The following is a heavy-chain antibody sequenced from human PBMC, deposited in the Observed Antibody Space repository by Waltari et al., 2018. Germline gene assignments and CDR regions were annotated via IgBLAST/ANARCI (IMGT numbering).Heavy chain of an antibody. D-gene: IGHD3-22*01. CDR2: ISFSGTN. J-gene: IGHJ3*02. CDR1: GGSISSHY. Sequence: QVQLQESGPRLVKPSETLSLACTVSGGSISSHYWTWIRQPPGKGLEWMGYISFSGTNTYSPSLKRRVTISVDTSKNQVCLKLNSVTAADTAVYYCARDRDDSSGTDALDIWGQGTMVTVSS. V-gene: IGHV4-59*11. CDR3: ARDRDDSSGTDALDI.